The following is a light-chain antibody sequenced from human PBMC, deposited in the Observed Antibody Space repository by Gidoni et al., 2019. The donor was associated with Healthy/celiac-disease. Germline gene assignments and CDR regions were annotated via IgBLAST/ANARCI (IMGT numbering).Light chain of an antibody. CDR2: GAS. CDR3: QQYGSSQT. Sequence: ELVLTQSPGTLSLSPGERATLSCRASQSVSSSYLAWYQQKPGQAPRLLIYGASSRATGIPDRFSSSGSGTDFTLTISRLEPEDFAVYYCQQYGSSQTFGQGTKVEIK. J-gene: IGKJ1*01. V-gene: IGKV3-20*01. CDR1: QSVSSSY.